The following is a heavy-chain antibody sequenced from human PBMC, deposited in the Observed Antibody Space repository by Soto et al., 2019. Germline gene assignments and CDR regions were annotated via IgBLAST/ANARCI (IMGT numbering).Heavy chain of an antibody. CDR3: ARQASTIFGVVKDYYYYYGMDV. Sequence: PGESLKLSCKGSGYSFTSYWIGWVRQMPGKGLEWMGIIYPGDSDTRYSPSFQGQVTISADKSISTAYLQWSSLKASDTAMYHCARQASTIFGVVKDYYYYYGMDVWGQGTTVTVSS. D-gene: IGHD3-3*01. CDR2: IYPGDSDT. CDR1: GYSFTSYW. J-gene: IGHJ6*02. V-gene: IGHV5-51*01.